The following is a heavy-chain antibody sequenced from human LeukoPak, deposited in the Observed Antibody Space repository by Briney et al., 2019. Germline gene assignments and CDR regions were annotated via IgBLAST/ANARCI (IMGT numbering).Heavy chain of an antibody. CDR2: IYYSGST. CDR1: GGSISSYY. D-gene: IGHD3-3*01. J-gene: IGHJ3*02. CDR3: ARVRPRITIFGVVVPRDAFDI. V-gene: IGHV4-59*01. Sequence: SETLSLTCTVSGGSISSYYWSWIRQPPGKGLEWIGYIYYSGSTNYNPSLKSRVTISVDTSKHQFSLKLSSVTAADTAVYYCARVRPRITIFGVVVPRDAFDIWGQGTMVTVSS.